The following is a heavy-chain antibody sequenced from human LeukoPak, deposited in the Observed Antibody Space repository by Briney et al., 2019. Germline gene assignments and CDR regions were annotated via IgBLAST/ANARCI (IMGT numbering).Heavy chain of an antibody. CDR2: IKQDGSEK. J-gene: IGHJ4*02. D-gene: IGHD5-18*01. CDR1: GFTFSSYW. Sequence: PGGSLRLSCAASGFTFSSYWMSWVRQAPGKGLGWVANIKQDGSEKYYVDSVKGRFTISRDNAKNSLYLQMNSLRAEDTAVYYCARDGYSYGWDYFDYWGQGTLVTVSS. CDR3: ARDGYSYGWDYFDY. V-gene: IGHV3-7*01.